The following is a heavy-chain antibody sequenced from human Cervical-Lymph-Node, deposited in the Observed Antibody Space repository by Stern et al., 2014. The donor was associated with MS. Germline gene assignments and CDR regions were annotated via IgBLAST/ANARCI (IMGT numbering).Heavy chain of an antibody. CDR3: ARPTPDTAMGPTYYFDH. J-gene: IGHJ4*02. D-gene: IGHD5-18*01. Sequence: VQLVESGGGVVQPGRSLRLSCAASGFTFSSYGIHWVRQAPGKGLEWGAVIWDDGSDKYYADSVKGRFTISRDNSKNTLYLQMNSLRVEDTAVYYCARPTPDTAMGPTYYFDHWGQGTLVTVSS. V-gene: IGHV3-33*01. CDR2: IWDDGSDK. CDR1: GFTFSSYG.